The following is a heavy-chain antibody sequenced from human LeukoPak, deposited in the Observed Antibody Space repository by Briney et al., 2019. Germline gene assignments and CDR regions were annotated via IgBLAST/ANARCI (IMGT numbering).Heavy chain of an antibody. CDR1: GFTFDDYA. CDR3: AKGRYGQQLAHYFDY. Sequence: GGSLRLSCAASGFTFDDYAMHWVRQAPGKGLEWVSGISWNSGSIGYADSVKGRFTISRDNAKNSLYLQMNSLRAEDMALYYCAKGRYGQQLAHYFDYWGQGTLVTVSS. D-gene: IGHD6-13*01. J-gene: IGHJ4*02. CDR2: ISWNSGSI. V-gene: IGHV3-9*03.